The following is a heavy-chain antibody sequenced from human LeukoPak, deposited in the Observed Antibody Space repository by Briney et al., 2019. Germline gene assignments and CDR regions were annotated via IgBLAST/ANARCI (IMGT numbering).Heavy chain of an antibody. D-gene: IGHD1-7*01. CDR2: IPYDGSNK. V-gene: IGHV3-30*04. CDR1: GFTFSSYA. Sequence: GRTLRLSCAASGFTFSSYAMHWVRQAPGKGLEWVALIPYDGSNKYYADSVKGRFTVSRDNSKNTLCLQMNSLRAEDTAVYYCARDLDWNYGDYFDYWGQGTLVTVSS. CDR3: ARDLDWNYGDYFDY. J-gene: IGHJ4*02.